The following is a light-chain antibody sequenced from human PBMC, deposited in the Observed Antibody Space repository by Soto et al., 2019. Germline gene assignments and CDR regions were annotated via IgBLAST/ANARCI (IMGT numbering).Light chain of an antibody. V-gene: IGKV1-27*01. J-gene: IGKJ5*01. CDR1: QGISNY. CDR2: AAS. CDR3: QNYDSAPIT. Sequence: IQMTKSPSSGSASVVNRGSSTCLASQGISNYLAWYQQKPGKAPKVLIYAASTLQPGVPSRFSGSGSGTDFTLTINSLQPDDIATYYCQNYDSAPITFGQGTRLEIK.